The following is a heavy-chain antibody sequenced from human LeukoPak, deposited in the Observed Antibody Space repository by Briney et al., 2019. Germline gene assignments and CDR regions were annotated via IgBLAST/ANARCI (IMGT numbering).Heavy chain of an antibody. V-gene: IGHV3-30*18. CDR3: AKGGWFFDY. J-gene: IGHJ4*02. CDR2: ISYGGSNK. CDR1: GFTFSSYG. Sequence: GGSLRLSCAASGFTFSSYGMHWVRQAPGKGLEWVAVISYGGSNKYYADSVKGRFTISRDNSKNTLYLQMNSLRAEDTAVYYCAKGGWFFDYWGQGTLVTVSS. D-gene: IGHD6-19*01.